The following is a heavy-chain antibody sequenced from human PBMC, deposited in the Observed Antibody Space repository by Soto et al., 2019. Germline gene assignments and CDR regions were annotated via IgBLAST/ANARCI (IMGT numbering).Heavy chain of an antibody. CDR3: ARGPYLPGGYDSDDYYYYYMDV. CDR1: GGSFSGYY. V-gene: IGHV4-34*01. J-gene: IGHJ6*03. CDR2: INHSGST. D-gene: IGHD5-12*01. Sequence: QVQLQQWGAGLLKPSETLSLTCAVYGGSFSGYYWSWIRQPPGKGLEWIGEINHSGSTNYNPSLKRRVTISVDTSKNQFSLKLSSVTAADTAVYYCARGPYLPGGYDSDDYYYYYMDVWGKGTTVTVSS.